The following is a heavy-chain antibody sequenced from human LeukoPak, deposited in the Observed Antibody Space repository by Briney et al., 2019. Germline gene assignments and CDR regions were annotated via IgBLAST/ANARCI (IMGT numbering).Heavy chain of an antibody. V-gene: IGHV3-9*01. CDR2: LTWNSDSI. J-gene: IGHJ3*02. CDR3: VKGGIAEVPGGILHDAFDI. Sequence: GRSLRLSCAASGFIFEDHVMHWVRQPPGKGLEWVLGLTWNSDSIHYADSVKGRFTISRDNAKKSLYLEMNNVTLEDTALYYCVKGGIAEVPGGILHDAFDIWGQGAMVTVSS. CDR1: GFIFEDHV. D-gene: IGHD2-2*01.